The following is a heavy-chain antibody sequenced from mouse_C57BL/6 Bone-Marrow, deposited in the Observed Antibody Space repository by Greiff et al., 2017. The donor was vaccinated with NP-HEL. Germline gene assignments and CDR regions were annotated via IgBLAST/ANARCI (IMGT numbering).Heavy chain of an antibody. CDR3: ARRAYYSNYVLYFDY. CDR2: IDPSDSYT. D-gene: IGHD2-5*01. Sequence: VQLQQPGAELVMPGASVKLSCKASGYTFTSYWMHWVKQRPGQGLEWIGEIDPSDSYTNYNQKFKGKSTLTVDKSSSTAYMQLSSLTSEDSAVYYCARRAYYSNYVLYFDYWGQGTTLTVSS. J-gene: IGHJ2*01. V-gene: IGHV1-69*01. CDR1: GYTFTSYW.